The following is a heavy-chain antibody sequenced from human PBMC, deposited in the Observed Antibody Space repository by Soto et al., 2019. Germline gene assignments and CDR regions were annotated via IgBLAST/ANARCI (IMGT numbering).Heavy chain of an antibody. CDR2: ISSDGSNK. CDR3: ATTYYDSSGYHYFDY. D-gene: IGHD3-22*01. J-gene: IGHJ4*02. Sequence: QVQLVESGGGVVQPGRSLRLSCAASGFIFSGYAMHWVRQAPGKGLEWVALISSDGSNKYYADSVKGRFTVSRDNSKNSLYLKMNSLRTEDTAVYSCATTYYDSSGYHYFDYWGQGTLVTVSS. V-gene: IGHV3-30-3*01. CDR1: GFIFSGYA.